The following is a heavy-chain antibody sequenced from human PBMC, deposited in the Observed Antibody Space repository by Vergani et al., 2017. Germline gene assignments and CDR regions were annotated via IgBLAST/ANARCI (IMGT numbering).Heavy chain of an antibody. CDR1: GFTFDDYA. D-gene: IGHD1-26*01. V-gene: IGHV3-9*01. Sequence: EVQLVESGGGLVQPGRSLRLSCAASGFTFDDYAMHWVRQAPGKGLEWVSGISWNSGSIGYVDSVKGRFTISRDNAKNSLYLQMNSLRAEDTAVYYCARVPGATHFDYWGQGTLVTVSS. CDR3: ARVPGATHFDY. J-gene: IGHJ4*02. CDR2: ISWNSGSI.